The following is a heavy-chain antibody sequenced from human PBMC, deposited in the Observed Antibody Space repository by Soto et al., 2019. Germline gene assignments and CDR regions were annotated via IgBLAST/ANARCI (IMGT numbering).Heavy chain of an antibody. CDR2: IIPIFGTA. J-gene: IGHJ2*01. Sequence: QVQLVQSGAEVKKPGSSVKVSCKASGGTFSSYAISWVRQAPGQGLEWMGGIIPIFGTANYAQKFQGRVTITADDSTSTAYMELGSLRSEDTAVYYCAGLNWGSGNSLWYFDLWGRGTLVTVSS. D-gene: IGHD3-16*01. CDR3: AGLNWGSGNSLWYFDL. CDR1: GGTFSSYA. V-gene: IGHV1-69*01.